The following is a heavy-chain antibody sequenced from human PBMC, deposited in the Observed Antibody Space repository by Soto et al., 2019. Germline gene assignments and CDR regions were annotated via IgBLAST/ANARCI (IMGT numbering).Heavy chain of an antibody. Sequence: GGSLRLSCAASGFTFSSYEMNWVRQAPGKGLEWVSYISSSGSTIYYADSVKGRFTISRDNAKNSLYLQMNSLRAEDTAVYYCARAYDILTGYYPIYYYGMDVCGQGTTVTVYS. V-gene: IGHV3-48*03. CDR3: ARAYDILTGYYPIYYYGMDV. CDR1: GFTFSSYE. CDR2: ISSSGSTI. D-gene: IGHD3-9*01. J-gene: IGHJ6*02.